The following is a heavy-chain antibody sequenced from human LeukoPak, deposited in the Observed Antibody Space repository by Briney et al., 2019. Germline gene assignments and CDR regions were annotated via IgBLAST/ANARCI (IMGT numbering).Heavy chain of an antibody. CDR1: GDSISSGSYY. D-gene: IGHD4-23*01. J-gene: IGHJ6*03. CDR2: IYTGGST. CDR3: ARGGGLLGLNYYYYMDV. Sequence: SETLSLTCTVSGDSISSGSYYWSWIRQPAGKGLEWVGRIYTGGSTNYNPSLKSRVSISVDTSKNQFSLKLSSVTAADTAVYYCARGGGLLGLNYYYYMDVWGKGTTVTVSS. V-gene: IGHV4-61*02.